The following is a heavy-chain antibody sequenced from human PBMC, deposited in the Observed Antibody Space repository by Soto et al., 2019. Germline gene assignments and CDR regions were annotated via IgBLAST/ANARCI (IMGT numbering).Heavy chain of an antibody. CDR2: VYPGNSDT. D-gene: IGHD2-21*01. Sequence: PGESLKISCKGSGYSFTNYWIAWVRQMPGKGLEWMGIVYPGNSDTRYSPSFQGQVTISADKSIDTAYLQWGSLKASDTAIYYCARHATGIVSVARYYYYMDVWGKGTKVTVSS. CDR3: ARHATGIVSVARYYYYMDV. V-gene: IGHV5-51*01. J-gene: IGHJ6*03. CDR1: GYSFTNYW.